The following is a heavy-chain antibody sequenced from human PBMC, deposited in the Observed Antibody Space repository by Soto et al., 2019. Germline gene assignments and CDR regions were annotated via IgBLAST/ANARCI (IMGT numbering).Heavy chain of an antibody. Sequence: PSETLSLTCTVSVGSINGHYWSWIRQSPGQGLEWIGNIYYSGNTNYNPSLKSRVTISVDTSKNEFSLKLGSVTAADTAVYYCARGLTAFDPWGQGTLVTVS. CDR3: ARGLTAFDP. V-gene: IGHV4-59*11. D-gene: IGHD1-20*01. J-gene: IGHJ5*02. CDR1: VGSINGHY. CDR2: IYYSGNT.